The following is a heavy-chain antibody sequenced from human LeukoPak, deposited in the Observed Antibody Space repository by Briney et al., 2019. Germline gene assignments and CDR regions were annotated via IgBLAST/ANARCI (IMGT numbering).Heavy chain of an antibody. CDR3: ARDRTAGGRSDY. J-gene: IGHJ4*02. V-gene: IGHV4-59*01. Sequence: SESLSLTCTVSGGSISSYYWSWIRQPPGKGLEWIGYIYYSGSTNYNPSLKSRVTISVDTSKNQFSLKPSSVTAADTAVYYCARDRTAGGRSDYWGQGTLVTVSS. D-gene: IGHD6-13*01. CDR1: GGSISSYY. CDR2: IYYSGST.